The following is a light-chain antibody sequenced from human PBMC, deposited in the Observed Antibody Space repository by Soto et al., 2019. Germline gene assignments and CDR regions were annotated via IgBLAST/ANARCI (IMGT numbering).Light chain of an antibody. CDR1: QCVTSF. CDR3: QQSYITPRN. V-gene: IGKV3-11*01. J-gene: IGKJ3*01. Sequence: EIVLTQSPATLSLSPGERATLSCRASQCVTSFLAWYQQKPGQAPRLLIYDASKRATGIPARFSGSGSGTDFTLTIPSLQPEDFATYYCQQSYITPRNFGPGTKVDIK. CDR2: DAS.